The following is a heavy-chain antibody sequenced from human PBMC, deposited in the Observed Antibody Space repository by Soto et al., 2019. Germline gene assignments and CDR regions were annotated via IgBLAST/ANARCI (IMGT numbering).Heavy chain of an antibody. D-gene: IGHD2-21*01. Sequence: CETLPVTWTVSGGSVASYAWSWIRQPAGKGLDWIGRIYTSGNTDYNPSLKSRVTMSIDTSKNQFSLKLNSVTAADTALYYCSRDCGGHHGMAFSVQGTSVPV. V-gene: IGHV4-4*07. CDR2: IYTSGNT. CDR1: GGSVASYA. CDR3: SRDCGGHHGMAF. J-gene: IGHJ6*02.